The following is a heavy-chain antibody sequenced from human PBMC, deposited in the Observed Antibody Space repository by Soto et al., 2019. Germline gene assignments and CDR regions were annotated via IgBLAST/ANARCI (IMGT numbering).Heavy chain of an antibody. CDR3: ARDLITGTTFGFDY. Sequence: GGSLRLSCAASGFTFSSYGMHWVRQAPGKGLEWVAVIWYDGSNKYYADSVKGRFTTSRDNSKNTLYLQMNSLRAEDTAVYYCARDLITGTTFGFDYWGQGTLVTVSS. D-gene: IGHD1-7*01. J-gene: IGHJ4*02. CDR2: IWYDGSNK. V-gene: IGHV3-33*01. CDR1: GFTFSSYG.